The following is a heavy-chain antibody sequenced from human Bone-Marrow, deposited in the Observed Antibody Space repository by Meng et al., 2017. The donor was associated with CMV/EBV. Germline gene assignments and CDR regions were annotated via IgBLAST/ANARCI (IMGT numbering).Heavy chain of an antibody. Sequence: GESLKFSCAASGFTFSNAWMSWVRQAPGKGLEWVGRIKSKTDGGTTDYAAPVKGRFTISRDDSKNTLYLQMNSLKTEDTAVYYCTTDPPQGPDRYYYYGKDVWGQGTTVTVSS. CDR3: TTDPPQGPDRYYYYGKDV. J-gene: IGHJ6*02. CDR1: GFTFSNAW. CDR2: IKSKTDGGTT. V-gene: IGHV3-15*01.